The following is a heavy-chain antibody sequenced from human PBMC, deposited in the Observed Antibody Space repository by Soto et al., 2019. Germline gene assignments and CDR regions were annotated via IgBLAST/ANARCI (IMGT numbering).Heavy chain of an antibody. CDR3: AREYSNSPEAFDY. CDR1: GDSVNSGNYY. Sequence: PSETLSLTCTVSGDSVNSGNYYWSWIRQPPGKGLEWIGYIYYTGSTNYNPSLESRVTISLDSSRNQFSLKLDSVTAADTAVFYCAREYSNSPEAFDYWGQGTLVTVSS. J-gene: IGHJ4*02. V-gene: IGHV4-61*01. D-gene: IGHD6-13*01. CDR2: IYYTGST.